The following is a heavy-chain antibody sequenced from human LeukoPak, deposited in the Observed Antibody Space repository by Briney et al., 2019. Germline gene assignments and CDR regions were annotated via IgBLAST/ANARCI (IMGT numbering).Heavy chain of an antibody. CDR3: ARESDGDYGVDY. J-gene: IGHJ4*02. CDR2: INHRGST. Sequence: RSSETLSLTCAVYGESFSGRYGSWIRQPPGKGLEWIGEINHRGSTSYSPSLKNRVTISVDTSKNQLSLTLSSVTAADTAVYYCARESDGDYGVDYWGQGTLVTVSS. V-gene: IGHV4-34*01. D-gene: IGHD4-17*01. CDR1: GESFSGRY.